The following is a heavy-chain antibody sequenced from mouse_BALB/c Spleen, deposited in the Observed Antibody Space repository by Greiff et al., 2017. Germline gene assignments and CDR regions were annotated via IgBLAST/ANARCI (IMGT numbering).Heavy chain of an antibody. D-gene: IGHD2-2*01. J-gene: IGHJ2*01. CDR3: ARGYGYSYYFDY. CDR1: GYTFTDYA. CDR2: ISTYYGDA. V-gene: IGHV1S137*01. Sequence: VQLVESGAELVRPGVSVKISCKGSGYTFTDYAMHWVKQSHAKSLEWIGVISTYYGDASYNQKFKGKATMTVDKSSSTAYMELARLTSEDSAIYYCARGYGYSYYFDYWGQGTTLTVSS.